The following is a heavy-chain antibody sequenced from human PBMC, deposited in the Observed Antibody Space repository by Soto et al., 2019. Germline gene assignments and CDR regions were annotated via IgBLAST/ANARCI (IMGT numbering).Heavy chain of an antibody. CDR1: GFTFGSYA. J-gene: IGHJ4*02. Sequence: GGSLRLSCVASGFTFGSYAISWVRQAPGKGLEWVSSMNGGGGSTYYAESVQGRFTISRDKSKNTLYLQMNSLRVEDTAVYYCAKKSEIAVPRYYFDLWGQGTLVTVSS. CDR2: MNGGGGST. V-gene: IGHV3-23*01. D-gene: IGHD2-21*01. CDR3: AKKSEIAVPRYYFDL.